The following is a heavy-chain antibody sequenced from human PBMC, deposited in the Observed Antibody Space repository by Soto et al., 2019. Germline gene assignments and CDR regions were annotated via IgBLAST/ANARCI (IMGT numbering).Heavy chain of an antibody. CDR3: GRSVVGATGEILYNAMDV. D-gene: IGHD1-26*01. J-gene: IGHJ6*02. Sequence: QVQLVQSGAEVKKPGASVQVSCKASGYTFTSYALHWVRQARGERPEWMEWINAANGDTKYSKKFQGRVTITRDTSASTGYMELSSLRSEDTAVYYCGRSVVGATGEILYNAMDVWGQGTTVTVSS. CDR2: INAANGDT. V-gene: IGHV1-3*01. CDR1: GYTFTSYA.